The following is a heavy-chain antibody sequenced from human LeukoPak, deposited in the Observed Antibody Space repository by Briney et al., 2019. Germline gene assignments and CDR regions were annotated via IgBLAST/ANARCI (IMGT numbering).Heavy chain of an antibody. D-gene: IGHD6-13*01. V-gene: IGHV1-8*01. CDR1: GHTFTCYD. CDR2: MNPDSGNT. Sequence: ASVKVSCKASGHTFTCYDINWVRQATGQGLEWMGWMNPDSGNTGYAQKFQGRVTMTRNPSISTAYMELSSLTSEDTAVYYCARRIAAAGVGIVYWGQGTLVTVSS. J-gene: IGHJ4*02. CDR3: ARRIAAAGVGIVY.